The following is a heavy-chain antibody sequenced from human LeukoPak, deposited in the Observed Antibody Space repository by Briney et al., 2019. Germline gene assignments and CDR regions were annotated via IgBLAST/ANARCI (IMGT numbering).Heavy chain of an antibody. J-gene: IGHJ3*02. CDR1: GFTFSSYG. CDR3: ARPSGTWGAFDI. V-gene: IGHV3-30*03. CDR2: ISYDGSNK. Sequence: TGGSLRLSCAASGFTFSSYGMHWVRQAPGKGLEWVAVISYDGSNKYYADSVKGRFTISRDNSKNTLYLQMNSLRAEDTAVYYCARPSGTWGAFDIWGHGTMVTVSS. D-gene: IGHD2-15*01.